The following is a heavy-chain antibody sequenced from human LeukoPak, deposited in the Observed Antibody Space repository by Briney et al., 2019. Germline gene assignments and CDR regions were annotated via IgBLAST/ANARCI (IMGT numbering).Heavy chain of an antibody. D-gene: IGHD5/OR15-5a*01. CDR1: GDSVSSNSAS. J-gene: IGHJ4*02. Sequence: SQTLSLTCAISGDSVSSNSASWNWFRQSPSRGLEWLGRTYFSSRWYYDYADSVKCRITISPDTSMNHVSLQLNSVTPEDTAMYYCTRRQYSVYEGYFDFWGQGTLVTVSS. CDR2: TYFSSRWYY. V-gene: IGHV6-1*01. CDR3: TRRQYSVYEGYFDF.